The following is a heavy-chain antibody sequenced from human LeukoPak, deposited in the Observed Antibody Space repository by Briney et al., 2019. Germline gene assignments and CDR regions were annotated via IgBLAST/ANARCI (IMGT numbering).Heavy chain of an antibody. CDR2: ITGSDGST. CDR3: AKGGRIEAAGNIDY. D-gene: IGHD6-13*01. J-gene: IGHJ4*02. CDR1: GFSYITYA. Sequence: GGSLRLSCAASGFSYITYAMSWVRQAPGKGLEWVSVITGSDGSTYYAGSVKGRFTISRDNSKNTLYLQMSSLRADDTAVYYCAKGGRIEAAGNIDYWGQGTLVTVSS. V-gene: IGHV3-23*01.